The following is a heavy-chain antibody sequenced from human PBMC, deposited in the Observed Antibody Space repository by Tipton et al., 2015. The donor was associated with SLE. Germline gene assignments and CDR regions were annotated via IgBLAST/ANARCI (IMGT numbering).Heavy chain of an antibody. CDR2: INPSSGGT. CDR1: GYTFTSYG. V-gene: IGHV1-2*06. D-gene: IGHD2-21*01. Sequence: QLVQSGAEVKKPGASVKVSCKASGYTFTSYGISWVRQAPGQGLEWMGRINPSSGGTNYAQKFQGRVTMTRDTSISTAYMELTRLRSDDTAVYYCASLVASYCGGDCMDVWGQGTTVTVSS. CDR3: ASLVASYCGGDCMDV. J-gene: IGHJ6*02.